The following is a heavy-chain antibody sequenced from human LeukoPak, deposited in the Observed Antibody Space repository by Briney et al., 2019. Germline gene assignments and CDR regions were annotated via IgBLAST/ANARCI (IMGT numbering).Heavy chain of an antibody. J-gene: IGHJ4*02. CDR3: ARTHYDFWSGYYDY. D-gene: IGHD3-3*01. Sequence: GASVKVSCKASGYTFTGYYMHWVRQAPGQGLEWMGRINPNSGGTNYAQKFQGRVTMTRDTSISTAYMELSRLRSDDTAVYYCARTHYDFWSGYYDYWGQGTLVTVSS. CDR2: INPNSGGT. V-gene: IGHV1-2*06. CDR1: GYTFTGYY.